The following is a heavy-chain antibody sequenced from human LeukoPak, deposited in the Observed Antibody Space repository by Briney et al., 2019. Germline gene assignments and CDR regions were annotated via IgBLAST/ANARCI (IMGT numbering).Heavy chain of an antibody. CDR2: ISSSSSTI. D-gene: IGHD5-12*01. Sequence: PGGSLRLSCAASGFTFSSYSMNWVRQAPGKGLEWVSYISSSSSTIYYADSVKGRFTISRDNAKNSLYLQMNSLRAEDTAVYYCAVGDSGYEYPNWFDPWGQGTLVTVSS. CDR3: AVGDSGYEYPNWFDP. V-gene: IGHV3-48*01. CDR1: GFTFSSYS. J-gene: IGHJ5*02.